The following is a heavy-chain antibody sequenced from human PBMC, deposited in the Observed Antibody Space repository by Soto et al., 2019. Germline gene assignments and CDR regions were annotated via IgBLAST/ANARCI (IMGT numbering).Heavy chain of an antibody. CDR3: ARPRCSSSNCYNNYYNGMDV. Sequence: SGTLSLTCTVSGGSISSSSYYWGWIRQPPGKGLEWIGSIYYSGSTYYNPSLKSRVTISVDTTKNQFSLKLSSVTAADTAVYYYARPRCSSSNCYNNYYNGMDVWGQGTTVTVS. V-gene: IGHV4-39*01. CDR2: IYYSGST. J-gene: IGHJ6*02. D-gene: IGHD2-2*02. CDR1: GGSISSSSYY.